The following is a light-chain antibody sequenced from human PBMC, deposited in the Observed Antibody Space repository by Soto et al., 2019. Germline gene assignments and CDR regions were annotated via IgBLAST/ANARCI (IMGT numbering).Light chain of an antibody. CDR3: SSYPSSSTLYV. CDR1: SSDVGGYNY. Sequence: QSALTQPASVSGSPGQSITISGTGTSSDVGGYNYVSWYQQHPGKAPKLMIYDVSNRPSGVSNRFSGSKSGNTASLTISGLQAEDEADYYCSSYPSSSTLYVFGTGTKVTVL. J-gene: IGLJ1*01. V-gene: IGLV2-14*01. CDR2: DVS.